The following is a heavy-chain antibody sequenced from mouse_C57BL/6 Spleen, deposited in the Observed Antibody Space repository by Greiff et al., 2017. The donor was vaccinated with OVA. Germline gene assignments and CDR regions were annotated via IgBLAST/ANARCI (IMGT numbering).Heavy chain of an antibody. J-gene: IGHJ2*01. CDR3: VRQGDYDGYWFDY. D-gene: IGHD2-4*01. V-gene: IGHV10-1*01. CDR1: GFSFNTYA. Sequence: EVQLVESGGGLVQPKGSLKLSCAASGFSFNTYAMNWVRQAPGKGLEWVARIRSKSNNYATYYADSVKDRFTISRDDSESMLYLQMNKLKTEDTAMYYCVRQGDYDGYWFDYWGQGTTLTVSS. CDR2: IRSKSNNYAT.